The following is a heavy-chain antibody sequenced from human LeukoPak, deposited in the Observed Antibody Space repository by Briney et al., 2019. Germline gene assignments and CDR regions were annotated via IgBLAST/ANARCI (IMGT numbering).Heavy chain of an antibody. V-gene: IGHV3-21*01. D-gene: IGHD3-10*01. CDR3: ARDPYYYNSGSFAAFDI. J-gene: IGHJ3*02. CDR1: GFTFSSYS. CDR2: ISSSSSYI. Sequence: GGSLRLSCAASGFTFSSYSMNWVRQAPGKGLEWVSSISSSSSYIYYADSVKGRFTTSRDNAKNSLYLQMDSLTAEDTALYYCARDPYYYNSGSFAAFDIWGQGTMVTVSS.